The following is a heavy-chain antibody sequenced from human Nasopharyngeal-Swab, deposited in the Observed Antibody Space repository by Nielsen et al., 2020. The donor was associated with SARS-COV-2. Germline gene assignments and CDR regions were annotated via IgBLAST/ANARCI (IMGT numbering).Heavy chain of an antibody. CDR2: IKQDGSEN. CDR1: GFTFSRYW. V-gene: IGHV3-7*01. CDR3: ASAHRAYGDSGYYPLDY. Sequence: GGSLRLSCVGSGFTFSRYWMSWVRQAPGKGLEWVANIKQDGSENYYVDSVEGRFTMSRDNAKNSLYLQMHSLRAEDTAVYYCASAHRAYGDSGYYPLDYWGKGTLVTVSS. D-gene: IGHD3-22*01. J-gene: IGHJ4*02.